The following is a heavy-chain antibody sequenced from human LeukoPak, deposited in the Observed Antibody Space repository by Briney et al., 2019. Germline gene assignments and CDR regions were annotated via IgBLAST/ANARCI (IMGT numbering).Heavy chain of an antibody. CDR1: GYTFTSYG. CDR2: ISAYNGNT. D-gene: IGHD3-10*01. V-gene: IGHV1-18*01. Sequence: ASVKVSCKASGYTFTSYGISWVRQAPGQGLEWMGWISAYNGNTNYAQKLQGRVTMTTDTSTSTAYMELRSLRSDDTAVYYCARAPKNVLLWFGELYYFDYWGQGTLVTVSS. J-gene: IGHJ4*02. CDR3: ARAPKNVLLWFGELYYFDY.